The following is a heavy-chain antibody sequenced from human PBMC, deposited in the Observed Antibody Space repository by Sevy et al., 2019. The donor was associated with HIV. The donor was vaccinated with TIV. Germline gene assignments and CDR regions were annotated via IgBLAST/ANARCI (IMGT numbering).Heavy chain of an antibody. CDR2: IWYDGSNK. V-gene: IGHV3-33*01. CDR1: GFTFSSYG. CDR3: AIDIRGYCGSTSCYALEY. J-gene: IGHJ4*02. D-gene: IGHD2-2*01. Sequence: GGSLRLSCAASGFTFSSYGMHWVRQAPGKGLEWVAVIWYDGSNKYYADSVKGRFTISRDNSKNTLYLQMNSLRAEDTAVYYCAIDIRGYCGSTSCYALEYWGQGTLVTVSS.